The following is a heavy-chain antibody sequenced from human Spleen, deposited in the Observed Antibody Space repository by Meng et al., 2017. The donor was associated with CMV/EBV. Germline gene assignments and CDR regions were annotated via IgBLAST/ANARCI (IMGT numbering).Heavy chain of an antibody. D-gene: IGHD7-27*01. CDR1: GYTFTGHF. V-gene: IGHV1-2*02. CDR2: IHPNTGVT. Sequence: ASVKVSCKASGYTFTGHFMHWVRQAPGQGLEWMGWIHPNTGVTNYAQNFQGRVTMTRDTSIRTLYMELSGLRSDDTAMYYCARDDNWGPDYWGQGTLVTVSS. CDR3: ARDDNWGPDY. J-gene: IGHJ4*02.